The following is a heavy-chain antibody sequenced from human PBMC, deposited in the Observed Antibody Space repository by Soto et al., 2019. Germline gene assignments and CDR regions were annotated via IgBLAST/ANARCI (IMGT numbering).Heavy chain of an antibody. Sequence: QVQLVESGGGVVQPGRALRLSCAASGFTFSSYAIHWVRQAPGKGLEWLTLISFDGERQYYADSVKGRFTISRDNSKNTLYLQMNSLRTEDTAVYYCARDVFGAAAGPFDYWGQGTLVTVSS. CDR2: ISFDGERQ. CDR1: GFTFSSYA. J-gene: IGHJ4*02. V-gene: IGHV3-30*04. CDR3: ARDVFGAAAGPFDY. D-gene: IGHD6-13*01.